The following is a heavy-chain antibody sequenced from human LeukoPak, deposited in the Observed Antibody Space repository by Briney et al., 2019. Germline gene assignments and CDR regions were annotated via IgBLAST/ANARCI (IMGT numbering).Heavy chain of an antibody. D-gene: IGHD5-24*01. J-gene: IGHJ4*02. CDR3: ARPVNYNAGDH. V-gene: IGHV3-48*04. Sequence: GGSLRLSCSDSGFTFSAYTMKWVRQAPGQELEWVSYISSGSSSVYYADSVKGRFTISRDNAKNSLYLQMNSLRAEDAAVYYCARPVNYNAGDHWGQGSLITVSS. CDR2: ISSGSSSV. CDR1: GFTFSAYT.